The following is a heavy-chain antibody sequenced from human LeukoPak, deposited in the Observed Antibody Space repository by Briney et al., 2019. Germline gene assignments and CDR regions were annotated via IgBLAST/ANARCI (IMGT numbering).Heavy chain of an antibody. CDR3: ARDGGNFDVDY. CDR2: IYNSWTT. V-gene: IGHV4-61*10. J-gene: IGHJ4*02. CDR1: GDSVSSGSNY. D-gene: IGHD3-9*01. Sequence: SETLSLTCTVSGDSVSSGSNYWSWIRQPAGKGLEWIGRIYNSWTTNYNPSLKSRVTISVDTSKNQFSLRLSSVTAADTAVYYCARDGGNFDVDYWGQGTLVTVSS.